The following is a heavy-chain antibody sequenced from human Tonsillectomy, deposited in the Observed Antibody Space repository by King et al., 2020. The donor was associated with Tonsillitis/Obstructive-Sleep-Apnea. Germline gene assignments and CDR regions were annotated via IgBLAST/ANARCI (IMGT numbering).Heavy chain of an antibody. CDR2: IYPGDSDT. V-gene: IGHV5-51*01. J-gene: IGHJ4*01. D-gene: IGHD4-17*01. CDR3: ARHHDGPVTPFDY. CDR1: GYSFTSYW. Sequence: VQLVESGAEVKKPGESLKISCTGSGYSFTSYWIGWVRQMPGKGLEWTGIIYPGDSDTRYSPSFQGQVTISVDKSISTAYLQWSSLKASDTAIYYCARHHDGPVTPFDYWGQGTLVTVSS.